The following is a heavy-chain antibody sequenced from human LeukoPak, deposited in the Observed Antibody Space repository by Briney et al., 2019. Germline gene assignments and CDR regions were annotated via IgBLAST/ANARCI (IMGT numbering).Heavy chain of an antibody. Sequence: PSETLSLTCAVSGGSISSSNWWSWVRQPPGKGLEWIGEIYHSGGTNYNPSLKSRVTISVDKSKNQFSLKLSSVTAADTAVYYCASGIYGSGSYYRVDYWGQGTLVTVSS. V-gene: IGHV4-4*02. CDR1: GGSISSSNW. CDR2: IYHSGGT. D-gene: IGHD3-10*01. J-gene: IGHJ4*02. CDR3: ASGIYGSGSYYRVDY.